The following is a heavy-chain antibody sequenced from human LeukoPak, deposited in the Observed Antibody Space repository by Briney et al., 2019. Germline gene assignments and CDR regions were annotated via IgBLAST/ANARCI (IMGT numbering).Heavy chain of an antibody. CDR3: AKDKSLGTAFDY. J-gene: IGHJ4*02. CDR1: GFTFDDYA. V-gene: IGHV3-9*01. D-gene: IGHD5-18*01. CDR2: ISWNSGSI. Sequence: PGRSLRLSCAASGFTFDDYAVHWVRQAPGKGLEWVSGISWNSGSIGYADSVKGRFTISRDNAKNSLYLQMNSLRAEDTALYYCAKDKSLGTAFDYWGQGTLVTVSS.